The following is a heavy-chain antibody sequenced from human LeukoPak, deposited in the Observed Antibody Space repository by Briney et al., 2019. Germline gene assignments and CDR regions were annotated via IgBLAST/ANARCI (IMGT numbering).Heavy chain of an antibody. CDR3: ARTYGVLYFDY. CDR2: ISSSSGYI. D-gene: IGHD4-17*01. CDR1: GFTFSSYS. V-gene: IGHV3-21*01. J-gene: IGHJ4*02. Sequence: PGGSLRLSCAASGFTFSSYSMNWVRQAPGKGLEWVSFISSSSGYIYYADSVKGRFTISRDNAKNSLYLQMNSLRAEGTAVFYCARTYGVLYFDYWGQGTLVTVSS.